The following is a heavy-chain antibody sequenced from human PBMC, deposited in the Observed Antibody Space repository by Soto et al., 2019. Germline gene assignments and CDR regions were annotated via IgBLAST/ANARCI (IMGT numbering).Heavy chain of an antibody. CDR3: ARVPRARAMGYYYYYYMDV. CDR2: ISAYNGNT. J-gene: IGHJ6*03. Sequence: QVQLVQSGAEVKKPGASVKVSCKASGYTFASYGISWVRQAPGQGLEWMGWISAYNGNTNYAQKLQGRVTMTTDTSTSTAYMELRSLRSDDTAVYYCARVPRARAMGYYYYYYMDVWGKGTTVTVSS. CDR1: GYTFASYG. D-gene: IGHD5-18*01. V-gene: IGHV1-18*01.